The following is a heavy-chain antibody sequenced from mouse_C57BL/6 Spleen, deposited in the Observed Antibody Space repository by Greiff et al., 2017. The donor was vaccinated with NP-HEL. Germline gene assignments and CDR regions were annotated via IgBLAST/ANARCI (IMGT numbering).Heavy chain of an antibody. CDR1: GFTFSSYG. V-gene: IGHV5-6*01. Sequence: DVQLVESGGDLVKPGGSLKLSCAASGFTFSSYGMSWVRQTPDKRLEWVATISSGGSYTYYPDSVKGRFTISRDNAKNTLYLQMSSLKSEDTAMYYCARQVTGNWYFDVWGTGTTVTVSS. D-gene: IGHD4-1*01. J-gene: IGHJ1*03. CDR2: ISSGGSYT. CDR3: ARQVTGNWYFDV.